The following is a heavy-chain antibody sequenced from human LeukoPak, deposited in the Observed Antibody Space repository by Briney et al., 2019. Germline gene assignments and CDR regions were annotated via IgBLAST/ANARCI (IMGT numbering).Heavy chain of an antibody. CDR2: ISDSGGAT. J-gene: IGHJ4*02. CDR3: AKDLNSSGLDY. CDR1: GFTFSSYE. D-gene: IGHD6-19*01. Sequence: GGSLRLSCAASGFTFSSYEMNWVRQAPGKGLQWVSAISDSGGATHYADFVKGRFTISRDNSKNTLNLQMNSLRAEDTAVYYCAKDLNSSGLDYWGQGTLVTVSS. V-gene: IGHV3-23*01.